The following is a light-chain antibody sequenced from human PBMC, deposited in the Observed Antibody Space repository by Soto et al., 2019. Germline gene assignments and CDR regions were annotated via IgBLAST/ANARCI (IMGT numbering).Light chain of an antibody. V-gene: IGLV2-14*01. CDR1: RSDVGAYNY. Sequence: QSALTQPASVSGSPGQSITISCTGTRSDVGAYNYVSWYQQHPGKAPKLMIYEVSYRPSGVSDRFSGSKSGNTASLTISGLQAEDEADYYCCSYTTSSTRVFGTGTKLTVL. CDR2: EVS. CDR3: CSYTTSSTRV. J-gene: IGLJ1*01.